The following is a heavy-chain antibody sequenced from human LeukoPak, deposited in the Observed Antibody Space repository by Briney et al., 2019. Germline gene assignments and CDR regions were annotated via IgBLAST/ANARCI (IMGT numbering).Heavy chain of an antibody. Sequence: ASVKVSCKASGYTFTSYGISWVRQAPGQGLEWMGWINPNSGGTNYAQKFQGRVTMTRDTSISTAYMELSRLRSDDTAVYYCARDPGTTFDYWGQGTLVTVSS. D-gene: IGHD1-1*01. J-gene: IGHJ4*02. V-gene: IGHV1-2*02. CDR2: INPNSGGT. CDR3: ARDPGTTFDY. CDR1: GYTFTSYG.